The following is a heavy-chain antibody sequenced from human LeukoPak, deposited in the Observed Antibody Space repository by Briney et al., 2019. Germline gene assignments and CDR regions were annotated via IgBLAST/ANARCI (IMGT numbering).Heavy chain of an antibody. Sequence: ASVKVSCKASGYSFTSYGISWVRQAPGQGLEWMGWISGYNGYTNYAQKLQGRVTMTTDTSTSTAYMELRRLRSDDTAVYYCARDRPSYYYDTSSPLGYWGQGTLVTVSS. CDR3: ARDRPSYYYDTSSPLGY. D-gene: IGHD3-22*01. J-gene: IGHJ4*02. CDR1: GYSFTSYG. V-gene: IGHV1-18*04. CDR2: ISGYNGYT.